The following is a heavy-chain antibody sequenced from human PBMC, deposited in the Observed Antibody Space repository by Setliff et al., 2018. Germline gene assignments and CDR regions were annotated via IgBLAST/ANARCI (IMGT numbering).Heavy chain of an antibody. D-gene: IGHD4-4*01. Sequence: ASVKVSCKSSGFTFTDYGITWVRQVPGQGLEWMGWINNYNFNTQYAPKFQGRVTITRDTSASTAYMELSSLRSEDTALYYCARGHEYSNYVYSWFGPWGRGTLVTVSS. CDR1: GFTFTDYG. CDR3: ARGHEYSNYVYSWFGP. V-gene: IGHV1-18*01. J-gene: IGHJ5*02. CDR2: INNYNFNT.